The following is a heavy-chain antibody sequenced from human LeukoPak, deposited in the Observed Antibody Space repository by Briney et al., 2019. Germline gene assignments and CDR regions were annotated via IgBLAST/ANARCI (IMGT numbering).Heavy chain of an antibody. V-gene: IGHV1-8*01. D-gene: IGHD1-7*01. Sequence: ASVKVSCKASGYPFTIYDINWVGQAAGQGLEWVGWINPMGMRAYAQKIQGRVSMTTNTSINTAYMELSSLRSDGTAVYYCARGRQSELWGQGTLVTVSS. CDR2: INPMGMR. CDR1: GYPFTIYD. J-gene: IGHJ4*02. CDR3: ARGRQSEL.